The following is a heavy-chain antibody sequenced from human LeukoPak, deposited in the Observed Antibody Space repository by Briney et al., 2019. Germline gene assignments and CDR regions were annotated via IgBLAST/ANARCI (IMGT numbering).Heavy chain of an antibody. D-gene: IGHD3-16*02. CDR1: GGTFSSYA. V-gene: IGHV1-18*01. J-gene: IGHJ4*02. CDR2: ISAYNGNT. CDR3: ARDRSIMITFGGVIVIGY. Sequence: ASVKVSCKASGGTFSSYAISWVRQAPGQGLEWMGWISAYNGNTNYAQKLQGRVTMTTDTSTSTAYMELRSLRSDDTAVYYCARDRSIMITFGGVIVIGYWGQGTLVTVSS.